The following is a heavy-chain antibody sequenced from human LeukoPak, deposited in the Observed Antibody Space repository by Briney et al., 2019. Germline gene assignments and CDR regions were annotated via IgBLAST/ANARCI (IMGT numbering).Heavy chain of an antibody. J-gene: IGHJ6*03. V-gene: IGHV1-18*01. D-gene: IGHD2-15*01. Sequence: ASVKVSCKASGYTFTSYGISWVRQAPGQGLEWMGWISAYDGDTNYAQELQGRVTMTTDTSTSTAYMELRSLRSDDTAVYYCARWGYCSGGSCYYCYYYMDVWGKGTTVTVSS. CDR1: GYTFTSYG. CDR2: ISAYDGDT. CDR3: ARWGYCSGGSCYYCYYYMDV.